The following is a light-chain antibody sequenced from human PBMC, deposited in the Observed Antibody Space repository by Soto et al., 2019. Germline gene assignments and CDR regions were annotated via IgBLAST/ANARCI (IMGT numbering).Light chain of an antibody. V-gene: IGLV2-14*01. J-gene: IGLJ1*01. CDR1: SGDIGSYNR. CDR3: SSYTNILTRAYV. Sequence: QSALTQPASVSGSPGQSITISCTGTSGDIGSYNRVSWYQQHPGKAPKLIIYEVTDRPSGVSNRFSGSKSGNTASLTISGLHAEDEAAYSSSSYTNILTRAYVLGTGTKATV. CDR2: EVT.